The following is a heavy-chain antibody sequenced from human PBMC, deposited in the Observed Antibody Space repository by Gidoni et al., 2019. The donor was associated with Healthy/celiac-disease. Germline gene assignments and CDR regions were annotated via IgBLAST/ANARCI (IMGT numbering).Heavy chain of an antibody. V-gene: IGHV3-73*01. D-gene: IGHD3-22*01. J-gene: IGHJ4*02. CDR3: TRPGPGNYDSSGYYYGGPQLVDY. CDR1: GFTFSGSA. Sequence: EVQLVESGGGLVQPGGSLKLSCAASGFTFSGSAMHWVRQASGKGLGWVGRIRSKANSYATAYAASVKGRFTISRDDSKNTAYLQMNSLKTEDTAVYYCTRPGPGNYDSSGYYYGGPQLVDYWGQGTLVTVSS. CDR2: IRSKANSYAT.